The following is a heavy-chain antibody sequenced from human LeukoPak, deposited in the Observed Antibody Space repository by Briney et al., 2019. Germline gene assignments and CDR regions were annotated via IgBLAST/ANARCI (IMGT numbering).Heavy chain of an antibody. Sequence: SETLSLTCAVYGGSFSGYYWSWIRQPPGKGLEWIGEINHSGSTNYNPSLKSRVTISVDTSKNQYSLKLSSVTAADTAVYYCARSIYYYGSGSYYIKAAFDIWGQGTMVTVSS. CDR1: GGSFSGYY. CDR3: ARSIYYYGSGSYYIKAAFDI. J-gene: IGHJ3*02. D-gene: IGHD3-10*01. V-gene: IGHV4-34*01. CDR2: INHSGST.